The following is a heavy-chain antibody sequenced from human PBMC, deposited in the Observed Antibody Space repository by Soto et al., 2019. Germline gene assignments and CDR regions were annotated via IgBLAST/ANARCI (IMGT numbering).Heavy chain of an antibody. J-gene: IGHJ4*02. CDR2: ISTYNGNT. CDR1: GYRFSRYG. Sequence: QVQLVQSGGEVKKPGASVKVSCKTSGYRFSRYGINWVRQAPGQGLEWMGWISTYNGNTQYAQKFQGRVIMTIDTSPNTAYLELRSLRSYGTAVYYCARDEEDANLMIVVLPGDYWGQGTLVSVSS. D-gene: IGHD3-22*01. V-gene: IGHV1-18*01. CDR3: ARDEEDANLMIVVLPGDY.